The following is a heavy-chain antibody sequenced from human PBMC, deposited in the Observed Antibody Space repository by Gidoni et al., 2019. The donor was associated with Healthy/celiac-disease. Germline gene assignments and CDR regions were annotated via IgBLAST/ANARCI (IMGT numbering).Heavy chain of an antibody. CDR2: ISSSSSYI. CDR1: GFPFSSYS. D-gene: IGHD1-26*01. Sequence: EVQLVESGGGLVKPGGSLRLSCAASGFPFSSYSMNWVRQAPGKGLEWVSSISSSSSYIYYADSVKGRFTISRDNAKNSLYLQMNSLRAEDTAVYYCARDRDGASWFDPWGQGTLVTVSS. CDR3: ARDRDGASWFDP. J-gene: IGHJ5*02. V-gene: IGHV3-21*01.